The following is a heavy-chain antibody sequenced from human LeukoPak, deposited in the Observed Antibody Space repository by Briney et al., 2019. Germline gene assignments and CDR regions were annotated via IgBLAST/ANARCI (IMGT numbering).Heavy chain of an antibody. D-gene: IGHD6-13*01. CDR1: GYSFTNQD. CDR3: ARDLPYSSSWESIDY. Sequence: GASVKVSCKASGYSFTNQDMHWVRQAPGQRLEWMGCINPDNGNTKYSQEFQGRVTITRDTSASTAYMELSSLRSEDMAVYYCARDLPYSSSWESIDYWGQGTLVTVSS. V-gene: IGHV1-3*03. J-gene: IGHJ4*02. CDR2: INPDNGNT.